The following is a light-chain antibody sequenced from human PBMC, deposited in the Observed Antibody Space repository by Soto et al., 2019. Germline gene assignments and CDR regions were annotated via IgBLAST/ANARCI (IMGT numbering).Light chain of an antibody. CDR3: SSYTTSSTQV. CDR1: SSDVGYYNY. CDR2: EVS. J-gene: IGLJ2*01. Sequence: QSALTQPASVSGSPGQSITISCTGTSSDVGYYNYVSWYQHHPGKAPKLIIYEVSNRPSGVSNRFSGSKSGNTASLTISGLQAEDEADYYCSSYTTSSTQVFGGWTKLTVL. V-gene: IGLV2-14*01.